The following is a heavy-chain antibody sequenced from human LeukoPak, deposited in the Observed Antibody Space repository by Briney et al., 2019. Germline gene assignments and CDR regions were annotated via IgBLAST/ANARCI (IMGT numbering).Heavy chain of an antibody. CDR1: GFTVSSNY. V-gene: IGHV3-53*01. D-gene: IGHD3-16*02. CDR2: IYSGGST. Sequence: GGSLRLSCAASGFTVSSNYMNWVRQAPGKGLEWVSIIYSGGSTYYADSVKGRFTISRDNSKNTLYLQMNSLRPEDTAVYYCATDGLGLRLGELSFIYAFDMWGQGTMVTVSS. J-gene: IGHJ3*02. CDR3: ATDGLGLRLGELSFIYAFDM.